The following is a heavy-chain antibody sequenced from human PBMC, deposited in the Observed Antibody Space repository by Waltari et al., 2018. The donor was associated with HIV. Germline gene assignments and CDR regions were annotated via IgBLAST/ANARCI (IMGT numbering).Heavy chain of an antibody. Sequence: QVQLVESGGGVVQPGRSLRLSCAASGFTFRSYGMHCVRQAPGKGLEWVAVISYDGSNKYYADSVKGRFTISRDNSKNTLYLQMNSLRAEDTAVYYCAKDNPGDYDFWSGYYDYWGQGTLVTVSS. V-gene: IGHV3-30*18. J-gene: IGHJ4*02. CDR2: ISYDGSNK. CDR1: GFTFRSYG. CDR3: AKDNPGDYDFWSGYYDY. D-gene: IGHD3-3*01.